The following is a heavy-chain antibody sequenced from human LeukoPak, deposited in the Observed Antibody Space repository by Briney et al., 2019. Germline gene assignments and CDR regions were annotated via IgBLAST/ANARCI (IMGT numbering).Heavy chain of an antibody. CDR1: GFTFSSYG. V-gene: IGHV3-30*02. Sequence: GGSLRLSCAASGFTFSSYGMHWVRQAPGKGLEWVAVIWYGGSNKYYADSVKGRFTISRDNSKDTLYLQMNSLRAEDTAVYYCAKAGKLCSSTSRYTPNYYYMDVWGKGTTVTVSS. CDR2: IWYGGSNK. CDR3: AKAGKLCSSTSRYTPNYYYMDV. J-gene: IGHJ6*03. D-gene: IGHD2-2*02.